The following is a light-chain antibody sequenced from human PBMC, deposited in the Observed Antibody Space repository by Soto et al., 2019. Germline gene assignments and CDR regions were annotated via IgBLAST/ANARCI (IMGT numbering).Light chain of an antibody. CDR2: GAS. J-gene: IGKJ4*01. CDR3: QHYGNSLT. Sequence: DIVLTQSPGTLSLSPGESVTLSCRASQSVSSSHLAWYRQKPGQAPRLFIYGASRRATGIPDRFSGSGFGTDFTLTISRLQPEDFAVYSCQHYGNSLTFGGGTKVEIK. CDR1: QSVSSSH. V-gene: IGKV3-20*01.